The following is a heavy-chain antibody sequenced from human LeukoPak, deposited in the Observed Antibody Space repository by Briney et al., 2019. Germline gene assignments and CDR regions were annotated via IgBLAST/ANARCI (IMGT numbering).Heavy chain of an antibody. CDR3: AKNYYGSGSYYSHDY. D-gene: IGHD3-10*01. Sequence: PGGSLRLSCAASGFTFSSYWMNWVRQAPGKGLVWVSRIASDGSSTTYADSVKGRFTISRDNAKNSLYLQMNSLRAEDTAVYYCAKNYYGSGSYYSHDYWGQGTLVTVSS. J-gene: IGHJ4*02. V-gene: IGHV3-74*01. CDR1: GFTFSSYW. CDR2: IASDGSST.